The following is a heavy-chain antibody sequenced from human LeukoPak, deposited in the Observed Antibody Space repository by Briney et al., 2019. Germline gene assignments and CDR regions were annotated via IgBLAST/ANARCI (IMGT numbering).Heavy chain of an antibody. J-gene: IGHJ4*02. CDR1: GGSFSGYY. CDR3: AREEGYYDSSGYPNLCFGY. D-gene: IGHD3-22*01. Sequence: SETLSLTCAVYGGSFSGYYWSWIRQPPGKGLEWIGEINHSGSTNYNPSLESRVTISVDTSKNQFSLKLSSVTAADTAVYYCAREEGYYDSSGYPNLCFGYWGQGTLVTVSS. CDR2: INHSGST. V-gene: IGHV4-34*01.